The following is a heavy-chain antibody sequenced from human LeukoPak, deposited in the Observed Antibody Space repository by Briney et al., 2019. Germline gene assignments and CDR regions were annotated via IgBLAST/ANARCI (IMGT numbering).Heavy chain of an antibody. Sequence: PGGSLRLSCAASGFTFSDYYMSWIRQAPGKGLEWVSYISSSGSTIYYADSVKGRFTISRDNAKNSLYLQMNSLRAEDTAVYYCASPVPIYYYGMDVWGQGTTVTVSS. V-gene: IGHV3-11*01. CDR2: ISSSGSTI. J-gene: IGHJ6*02. CDR3: ASPVPIYYYGMDV. CDR1: GFTFSDYY.